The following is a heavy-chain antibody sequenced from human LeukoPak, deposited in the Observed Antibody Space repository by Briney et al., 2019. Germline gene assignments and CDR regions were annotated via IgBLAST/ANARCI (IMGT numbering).Heavy chain of an antibody. CDR3: AKDLSKEWYLTGDAFDI. CDR1: GFTFSSYA. Sequence: PGGSLRLSCAASGFTFSSYAMFWVRQAPGKGLEWVSGISGSGGNTYYADSVMGRFTISRDNSKNTLYLQMNSLRAEDTAVYYCAKDLSKEWYLTGDAFDIWGQGTMVTVSS. D-gene: IGHD3-3*01. J-gene: IGHJ3*02. V-gene: IGHV3-23*01. CDR2: ISGSGGNT.